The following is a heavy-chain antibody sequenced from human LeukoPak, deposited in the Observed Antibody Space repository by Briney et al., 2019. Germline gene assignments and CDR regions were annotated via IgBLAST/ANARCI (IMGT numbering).Heavy chain of an antibody. Sequence: ASVNVSCKASGYTFTSYYMHWVRQAPGQGLEWMGIINPSGGSTSYAQKFQGRVTMTRDTSTNTVYMELSSLRSEDTAVYFCARATLSDYYFNYWGQGTLVTVSS. CDR2: INPSGGST. CDR1: GYTFTSYY. V-gene: IGHV1-46*01. J-gene: IGHJ4*02. CDR3: ARATLSDYYFNY.